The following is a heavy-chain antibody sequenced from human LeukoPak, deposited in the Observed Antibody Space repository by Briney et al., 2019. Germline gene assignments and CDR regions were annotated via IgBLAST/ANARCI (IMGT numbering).Heavy chain of an antibody. CDR3: ARASRHYYSSSWIDY. J-gene: IGHJ4*02. V-gene: IGHV4-34*01. Sequence: SETLSLTCAVYGGSLSGYYWSWIRQPPGKGLEWIGEINHSGSTNYNPSLKSRVTISVDKSKNQFSLKLSSVTAADTAVYYCARASRHYYSSSWIDYWGQGTLVTVSS. CDR1: GGSLSGYY. CDR2: INHSGST. D-gene: IGHD6-13*01.